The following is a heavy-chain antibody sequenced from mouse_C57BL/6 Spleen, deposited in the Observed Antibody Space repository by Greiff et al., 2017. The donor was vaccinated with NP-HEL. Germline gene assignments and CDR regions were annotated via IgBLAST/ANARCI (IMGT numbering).Heavy chain of an antibody. D-gene: IGHD3-3*01. CDR3: ATRGRLSFDY. V-gene: IGHV1-50*01. J-gene: IGHJ2*01. Sequence: QVQLQQPGAELVKPGASVKLSCKASGYTFTSYWMQWVKQRPGQGLEWIGEIDPSDSYTNYNQKFKGKATLTVDTSSSTAYMQLSSLTSEDSAVYYCATRGRLSFDYWGQGTTLTVSS. CDR2: IDPSDSYT. CDR1: GYTFTSYW.